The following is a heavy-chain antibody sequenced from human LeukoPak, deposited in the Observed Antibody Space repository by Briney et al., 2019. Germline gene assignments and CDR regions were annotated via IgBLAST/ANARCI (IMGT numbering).Heavy chain of an antibody. J-gene: IGHJ4*02. Sequence: GRSLRLSCAASGFTFSSYAMHWVCQAPGKGLEWMAVISYDGSNKYYADSVKGRFTISRDNSKNTLYLQVNSLRAEDTAIFYCARGASMVRDLDYWGQGTLVTVSS. CDR2: ISYDGSNK. CDR3: ARGASMVRDLDY. V-gene: IGHV3-30*04. CDR1: GFTFSSYA. D-gene: IGHD3-10*01.